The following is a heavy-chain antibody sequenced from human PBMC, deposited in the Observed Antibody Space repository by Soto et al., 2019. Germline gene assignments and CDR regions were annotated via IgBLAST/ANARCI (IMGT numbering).Heavy chain of an antibody. CDR2: IYYSGST. CDR3: ARETAVANWFDP. CDR1: GGSISSYY. J-gene: IGHJ5*02. V-gene: IGHV4-59*01. Sequence: SETLSLTCTVSGGSISSYYWTWIRQPPGKGLEWIGYIYYSGSTIYNPSLKSRVTISVDTSKNQFSLKLSSVTAADTAVYYCARETAVANWFDPWGQGTLVTVSS. D-gene: IGHD6-19*01.